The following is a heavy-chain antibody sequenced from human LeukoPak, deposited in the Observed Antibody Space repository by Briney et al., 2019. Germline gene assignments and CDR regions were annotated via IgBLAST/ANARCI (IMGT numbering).Heavy chain of an antibody. CDR1: GGSISSYY. CDR3: ARHPRMVATSYFDC. D-gene: IGHD5-12*01. CDR2: IYYSGST. Sequence: SETLSLTCTVSGGSISSYYWSWIRQPPGKGLEWIGYIYYSGSTNYNPSLKSRVTISVDTSKNQFSLKLSSVTAADTAVYYCARHPRMVATSYFDCWGQGTLVTVSS. J-gene: IGHJ4*02. V-gene: IGHV4-59*08.